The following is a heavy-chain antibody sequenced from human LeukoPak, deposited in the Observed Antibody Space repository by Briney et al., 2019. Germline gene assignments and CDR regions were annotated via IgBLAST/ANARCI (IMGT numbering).Heavy chain of an antibody. D-gene: IGHD3-22*01. CDR2: ISGSGGST. CDR3: ARDYYDSSGYYRRDDFDI. V-gene: IGHV3-23*01. J-gene: IGHJ3*02. Sequence: GGSLRLSCAASGFTFSSYAMSWVRQVPGKGLECVSAISGSGGSTYYADSVKGRFTISRDNSKNTLYLQMNSLRAEDTAVYYCARDYYDSSGYYRRDDFDIWGQGTMVTVSS. CDR1: GFTFSSYA.